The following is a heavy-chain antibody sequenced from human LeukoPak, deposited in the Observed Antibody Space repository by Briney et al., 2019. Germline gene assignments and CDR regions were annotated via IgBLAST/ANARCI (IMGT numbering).Heavy chain of an antibody. J-gene: IGHJ5*02. CDR2: INPNSGGT. Sequence: ASVKVSCKASGYTFTGYYMHRVRQAPGQGREGMGWINPNSGGTNYAQKFQGGVTMTGDTSISTAYMELSRLRSDDTAVYYCARGTGDILTGYYTTWGQGTLVTVSS. D-gene: IGHD3-9*01. CDR3: ARGTGDILTGYYTT. CDR1: GYTFTGYY. V-gene: IGHV1-2*02.